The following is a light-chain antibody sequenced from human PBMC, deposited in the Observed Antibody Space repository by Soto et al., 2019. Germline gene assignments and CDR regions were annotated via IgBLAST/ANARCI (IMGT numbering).Light chain of an antibody. V-gene: IGKV3D-15*01. CDR1: XSVGSD. CDR3: QQYNNWPPGGIT. Sequence: EVVMTQSPATLSVSPGEMASLSCGPSXSVGSDLAWYQQKPGQDPRLVIXXASSRATGIPDRFSGSGSGTEFTLTISSLQSEDFAVYYCQQYNNWPPGGITFGHGTRLEIK. J-gene: IGKJ5*01. CDR2: XAS.